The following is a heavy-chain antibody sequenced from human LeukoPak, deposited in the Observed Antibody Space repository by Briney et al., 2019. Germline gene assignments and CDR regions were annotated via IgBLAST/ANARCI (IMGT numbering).Heavy chain of an antibody. Sequence: ASVKVSCKASGYTFTSYGISWVRQAPGQGLEWMGWINPNSGGTSYAQKFQGRVTMTRDTSISTAYMELSRLRSDDTAVYYCARGDQQLVPWGYYFDYWGQGTLVTVSS. CDR3: ARGDQQLVPWGYYFDY. D-gene: IGHD6-6*01. J-gene: IGHJ4*02. CDR1: GYTFTSYG. V-gene: IGHV1-2*02. CDR2: INPNSGGT.